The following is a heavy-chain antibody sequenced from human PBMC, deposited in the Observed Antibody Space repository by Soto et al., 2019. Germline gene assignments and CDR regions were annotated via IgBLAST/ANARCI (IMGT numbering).Heavy chain of an antibody. CDR1: GGTFDNFI. CDR2: IVPMLGTP. Sequence: QVQLVQSGAEVKEPGSSVRVSCKASGGTFDNFIMNWVRQTPGQGLEWMGGIVPMLGTPTYAEKFKGRVTISATGSTSTMYMEVTSLRSEDTAIDYCARNGTYSSSRIQYSGMDVWGEGTTVTVSS. J-gene: IGHJ6*04. CDR3: ARNGTYSSSRIQYSGMDV. D-gene: IGHD1-26*01. V-gene: IGHV1-69*01.